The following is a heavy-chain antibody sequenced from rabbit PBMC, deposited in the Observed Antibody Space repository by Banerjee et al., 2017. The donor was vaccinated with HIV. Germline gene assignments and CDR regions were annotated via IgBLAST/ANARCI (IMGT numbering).Heavy chain of an antibody. V-gene: IGHV1S43*01. D-gene: IGHD4-1*01. J-gene: IGHJ4*01. CDR3: ARDLAGVIGWNFNL. CDR1: GFSFSNKYV. CDR2: INTSSGNT. Sequence: QEQLEESGGGLVKPEGSLTLTCTASGFSFSNKYVMCWVRQAPGKGLEWIACINTSSGNTVYATWVNGRFTISRSTSLNTVDLKMTSLTAADTATYFCARDLAGVIGWNFNLWGQGTLVTVS.